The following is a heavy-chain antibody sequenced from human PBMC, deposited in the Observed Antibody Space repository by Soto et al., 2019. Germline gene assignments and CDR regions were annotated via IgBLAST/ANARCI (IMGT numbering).Heavy chain of an antibody. D-gene: IGHD3-9*01. CDR1: GFSFTSYA. V-gene: IGHV1-3*01. CDR3: ARARNFLTGSYKGGFYYFDY. J-gene: IGHJ4*02. Sequence: ASVKVSCKASGFSFTSYAMHWVRQAPGQGLEWMGWINAGNGNTKYSQKFQGRVTITRDTSASTAYMELSSLRSEDTAVYYYARARNFLTGSYKGGFYYFDYWGQGTLVTVSS. CDR2: INAGNGNT.